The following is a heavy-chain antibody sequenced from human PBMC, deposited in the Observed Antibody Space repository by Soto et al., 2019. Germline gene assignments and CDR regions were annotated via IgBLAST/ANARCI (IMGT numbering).Heavy chain of an antibody. J-gene: IGHJ4*02. CDR1: GFSLSVIRLG. CDR2: IFANDET. V-gene: IGHV2-26*03. CDR3: ASMRVSETYSAHFDN. Sequence: GPTLENPLKTPTLTCSISGFSLSVIRLGVGWIRQPPGKALEWLAHIFANDETTYSTSLKTRLSISRDTSKSQVVLTMTNLDPEDTCPYYFASMRVSETYSAHFDNCGQGAPVTVSS. D-gene: IGHD1-26*01.